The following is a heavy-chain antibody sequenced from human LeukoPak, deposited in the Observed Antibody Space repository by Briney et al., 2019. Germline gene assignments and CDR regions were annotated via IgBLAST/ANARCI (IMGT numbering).Heavy chain of an antibody. J-gene: IGHJ5*02. CDR1: GYTFTSYG. D-gene: IGHD5-12*01. V-gene: IGHV1-18*01. CDR2: ISAYNGNT. CDR3: ARDRKYSGYDFNWFDP. Sequence: EASVKVSCKASGYTFTSYGISWVRQAPGQGLEWMGWISAYNGNTNYAQKLQGRVTMTTDTSTSTAYMELSSLRSEDTAVYYCARDRKYSGYDFNWFDPWGQGTLVTVSS.